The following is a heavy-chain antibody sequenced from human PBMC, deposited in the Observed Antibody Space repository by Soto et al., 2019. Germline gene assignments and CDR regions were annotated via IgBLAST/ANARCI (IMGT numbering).Heavy chain of an antibody. CDR2: INPNSGGT. J-gene: IGHJ4*02. CDR1: GYTFTGYY. V-gene: IGHV1-2*04. Sequence: ASVEVSCKASGYTFTGYYRHWVRQAPGQRLEWMGWINPNSGGTNYAQKFQGWVTMTRDTSISTAYMELSRLRSDDTAVYYCARDKSRYNWNDRPDLLTDWGQGTLVTVSS. D-gene: IGHD1-20*01. CDR3: ARDKSRYNWNDRPDLLTD.